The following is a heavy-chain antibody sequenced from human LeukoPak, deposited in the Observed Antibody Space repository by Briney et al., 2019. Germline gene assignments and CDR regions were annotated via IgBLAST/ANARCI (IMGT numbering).Heavy chain of an antibody. CDR3: ARALPYYYDSSGYGLGNNAFDI. J-gene: IGHJ3*02. CDR1: GFTFSSYS. Sequence: GGSLRLSCAASGFTFSSYSMNWVRQAPGKGLEWVSSISSSSSYIYYADSVKGRFTISRDNAKNSLYLQMNSLRAEDTAVYYCARALPYYYDSSGYGLGNNAFDIWGQGTMVTVSS. V-gene: IGHV3-21*01. D-gene: IGHD3-22*01. CDR2: ISSSSSYI.